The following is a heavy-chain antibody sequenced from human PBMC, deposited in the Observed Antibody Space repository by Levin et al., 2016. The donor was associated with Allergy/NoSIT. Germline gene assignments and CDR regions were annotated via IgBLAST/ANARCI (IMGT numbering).Heavy chain of an antibody. D-gene: IGHD6-13*01. CDR3: LHLAAAGTV. Sequence: SETLSLTCTVSGGSISSYYYMWIRQPPGKGLEWVGFFYYSGGIAYNPSLQSRVTISVDPSKTQFSLQMNSVTAADTAVYYCLHLAAAGTVWGQGTTVNVSS. CDR1: GGSISSYY. J-gene: IGHJ6*02. CDR2: FYYSGGI. V-gene: IGHV4-59*13.